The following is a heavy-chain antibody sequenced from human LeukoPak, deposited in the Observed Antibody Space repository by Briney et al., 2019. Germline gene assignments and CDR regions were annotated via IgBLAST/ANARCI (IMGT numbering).Heavy chain of an antibody. Sequence: SVKVSCKASGGTFSSYAISWVRQAPGQGLAWMGRTIPVLGIANYAQKFQGRVTITADKSTTTAYMELSSLRSEDTAVYYCARAKLGLKYSSGWYYFDYWGQGTLVTVSS. J-gene: IGHJ4*02. V-gene: IGHV1-69*04. CDR1: GGTFSSYA. D-gene: IGHD6-19*01. CDR2: TIPVLGIA. CDR3: ARAKLGLKYSSGWYYFDY.